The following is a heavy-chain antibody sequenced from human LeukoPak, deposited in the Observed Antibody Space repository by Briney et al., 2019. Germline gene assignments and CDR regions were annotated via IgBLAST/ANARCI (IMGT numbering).Heavy chain of an antibody. Sequence: GGSLRLSCAASGFTFSSYSMNSVRQAPGKGLEWVSFITSSSSYIYYADSVEGRFTISRDNAKNSLYLQMNSLRAEETAVYYCPRAEGGYADYWGQGTLVTVSS. J-gene: IGHJ4*02. CDR3: PRAEGGYADY. D-gene: IGHD5-12*01. CDR1: GFTFSSYS. V-gene: IGHV3-21*01. CDR2: ITSSSSYI.